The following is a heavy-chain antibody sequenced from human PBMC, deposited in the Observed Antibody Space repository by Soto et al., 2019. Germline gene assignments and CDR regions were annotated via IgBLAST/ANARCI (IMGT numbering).Heavy chain of an antibody. J-gene: IGHJ6*02. CDR2: ISYDGSNK. CDR3: ARDHRVVVAATRDYYYGMDV. D-gene: IGHD2-15*01. CDR1: GFTFSSYA. V-gene: IGHV3-30-3*01. Sequence: PGGSLRLSCAASGFTFSSYAMHWVRQAPGKGLEWVAVISYDGSNKYYADSVKGRFTISRDNPKNTLYLQMNSLRAEDTAVYYCARDHRVVVAATRDYYYGMDVWGQGTTVTVSS.